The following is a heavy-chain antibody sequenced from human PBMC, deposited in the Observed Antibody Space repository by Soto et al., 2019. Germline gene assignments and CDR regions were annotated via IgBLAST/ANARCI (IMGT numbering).Heavy chain of an antibody. J-gene: IGHJ4*02. CDR2: ISWNSGSI. CDR3: AKARGAVAVQFDY. Sequence: GGSLRLSCAASGFTFDDYAMHWVRQAPGKGLEWVSGISWNSGSIGYADSVKGRFTISRDNAKNSLYLQMNSLRAEDTALYYCAKARGAVAVQFDYWGQGTLVTVSS. D-gene: IGHD6-19*01. CDR1: GFTFDDYA. V-gene: IGHV3-9*01.